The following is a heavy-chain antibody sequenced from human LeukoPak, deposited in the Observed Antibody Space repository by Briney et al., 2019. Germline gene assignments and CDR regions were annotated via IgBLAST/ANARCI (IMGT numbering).Heavy chain of an antibody. CDR2: INWNGAIT. D-gene: IGHD6-13*01. Sequence: GGSLRLSCAASGFTFDDYGMSWVRQAPGKRLEWGSGINWNGAITGYADSVKGRFTISRDNAKNSLSLQMNSLRAEDTALYYCARGTLKAAATDFDYWGQGALVTVSS. CDR1: GFTFDDYG. J-gene: IGHJ4*02. CDR3: ARGTLKAAATDFDY. V-gene: IGHV3-20*04.